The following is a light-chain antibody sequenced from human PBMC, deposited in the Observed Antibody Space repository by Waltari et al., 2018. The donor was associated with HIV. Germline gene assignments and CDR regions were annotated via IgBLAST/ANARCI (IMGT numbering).Light chain of an antibody. Sequence: QSVLTQPPSVSGAPGQRVTLSCTGSNSNIGTHDLPWYQQFPGTAPQLLIYNTNSRPSGVPDRFSGSKSGTSASLAITGLQAEDEADYFCQSSDSTLSGSVFGGGTKLTVL. CDR1: NSNIGTHD. CDR2: NTN. CDR3: QSSDSTLSGSV. J-gene: IGLJ2*01. V-gene: IGLV1-40*01.